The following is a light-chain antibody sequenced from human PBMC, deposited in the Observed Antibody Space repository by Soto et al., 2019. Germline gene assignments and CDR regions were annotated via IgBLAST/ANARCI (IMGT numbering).Light chain of an antibody. CDR1: QSISSY. Sequence: DIQMTQSPSSLSASVGDRVTITCRASQSISSYLNWYRQEPGKAPKLLIYAASSLQSGVPSRFSGRGTGTDFTLTISSLQPEDFATYYCQQSYETPITFGQGTRLEIK. J-gene: IGKJ5*01. CDR3: QQSYETPIT. V-gene: IGKV1-39*01. CDR2: AAS.